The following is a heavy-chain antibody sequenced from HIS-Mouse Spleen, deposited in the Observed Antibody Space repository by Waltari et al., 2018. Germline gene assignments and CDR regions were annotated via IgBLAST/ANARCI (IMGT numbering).Heavy chain of an antibody. Sequence: QLQLPESGPGLVKPSETLSLTCTVSGGSISSCSYYCVWIRQPPGKGLEWIGSIYYSGSTYYNPSLKSRVTISVDTSKNQFSLKLSSVTAADTAVYYCAREIPYSSSWYDWYFDLWGRGTLVTVSS. CDR3: AREIPYSSSWYDWYFDL. CDR2: IYYSGST. D-gene: IGHD6-13*01. J-gene: IGHJ2*01. CDR1: GGSISSCSYY. V-gene: IGHV4-39*07.